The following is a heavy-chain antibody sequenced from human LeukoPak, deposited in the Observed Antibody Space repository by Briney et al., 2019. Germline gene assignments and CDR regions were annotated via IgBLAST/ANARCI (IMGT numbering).Heavy chain of an antibody. V-gene: IGHV1-18*01. J-gene: IGHJ4*02. D-gene: IGHD3-10*01. CDR2: ISAYNGNT. CDR1: GYTLTELS. CDR3: ARDQLDYYGSGISD. Sequence: ASVKVSCKVSGYTLTELSMRWVRQAPGQGLEWVGWISAYNGNTNYAQKLQGRVTMTTDTSTSTAYMELRSLRSDDTAVYYCARDQLDYYGSGISDWGQGTLVTVSS.